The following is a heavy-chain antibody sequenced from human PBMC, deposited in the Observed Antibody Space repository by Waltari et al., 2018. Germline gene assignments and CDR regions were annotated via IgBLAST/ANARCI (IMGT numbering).Heavy chain of an antibody. V-gene: IGHV3-30*01. D-gene: IGHD5-18*01. CDR3: ASDLRGYSYGIVDY. J-gene: IGHJ4*02. CDR2: ISYDGSNK. CDR1: GFTFSSYA. Sequence: QVQLVESGGGVVQPGRSLRLSCAASGFTFSSYAMHWVRQAPGKGLEWVAVISYDGSNKYYADSVKGRFTISRDNSKNTLYLQMNSLRAEDTAVYYCASDLRGYSYGIVDYWGQGTLVTVSS.